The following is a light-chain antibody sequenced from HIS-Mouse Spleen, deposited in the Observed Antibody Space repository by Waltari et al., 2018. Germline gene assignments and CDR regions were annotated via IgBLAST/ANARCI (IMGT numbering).Light chain of an antibody. Sequence: DIHITQPPSPLSASVGDRVTITCRASQCISNYLAWYRQKPGKVPNLLIYAASTLQPGVPSRFSGRGAGTDFTLTISSLQPEDVATYYCQKYNSAPRLTFGGGTKVEIK. V-gene: IGKV1-27*01. CDR3: QKYNSAPRLT. J-gene: IGKJ4*01. CDR1: QCISNY. CDR2: AAS.